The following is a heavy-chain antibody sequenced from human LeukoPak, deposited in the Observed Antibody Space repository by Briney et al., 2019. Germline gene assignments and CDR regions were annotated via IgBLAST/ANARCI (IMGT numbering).Heavy chain of an antibody. Sequence: ASVKVSCKASGGTFSSYAISWVRQAPGQGLEWMGWITPNSGGTNYAQKFQGRVTMTRDTSISTAYMELSRLRSDDTAVYYCALVWSGYKYYFDYWGQGTLVTVSS. V-gene: IGHV1-2*02. CDR1: GGTFSSYA. D-gene: IGHD3-3*01. J-gene: IGHJ4*02. CDR2: ITPNSGGT. CDR3: ALVWSGYKYYFDY.